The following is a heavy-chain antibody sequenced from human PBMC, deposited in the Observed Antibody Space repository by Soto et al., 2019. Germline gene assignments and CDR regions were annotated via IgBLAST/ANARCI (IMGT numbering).Heavy chain of an antibody. D-gene: IGHD6-19*01. J-gene: IGHJ5*02. CDR3: ARHGEVAGTISRFDP. V-gene: IGHV5-10-1*01. Sequence: GESLKISCKGSGYSFTSYWISWVRQMPGKGLEWMGRIDPSDSYTNYSPSFQGHVTISADKSISTAYLQWTSLKASDTAMYYCARHGEVAGTISRFDPRGQGTLVTVSS. CDR1: GYSFTSYW. CDR2: IDPSDSYT.